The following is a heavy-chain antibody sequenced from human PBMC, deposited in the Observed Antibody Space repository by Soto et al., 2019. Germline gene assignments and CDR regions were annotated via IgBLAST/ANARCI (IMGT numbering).Heavy chain of an antibody. CDR3: ARSTGSNYYYGMDV. Sequence: GGSLRLSCAASGFTFSSYSMNWVRQAPGKGLEWVSSISSSSSYIYYADSVKGRVTISRDNAKNSLYLQMNSLRAEDTAVYYCARSTGSNYYYGMDVWGQGTTVTVSS. CDR1: GFTFSSYS. CDR2: ISSSSSYI. D-gene: IGHD1-1*01. V-gene: IGHV3-21*01. J-gene: IGHJ6*02.